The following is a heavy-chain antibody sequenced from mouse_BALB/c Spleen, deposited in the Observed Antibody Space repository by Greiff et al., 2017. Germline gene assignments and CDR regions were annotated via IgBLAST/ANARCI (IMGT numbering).Heavy chain of an antibody. J-gene: IGHJ4*01. D-gene: IGHD2-3*01. CDR2: IDPENGDT. V-gene: IGHV14-4*02. Sequence: VQLQQSGAELVRSGASVKLSCTASGFNIKDYYMHWVKQRPEQGLEWIGWIDPENGDTEYAPKFQGKATMTADTSSNTAYLQLSSLTSEDTAVYYCARSLDGYLYAMDYWGQGTSVTVSS. CDR1: GFNIKDYY. CDR3: ARSLDGYLYAMDY.